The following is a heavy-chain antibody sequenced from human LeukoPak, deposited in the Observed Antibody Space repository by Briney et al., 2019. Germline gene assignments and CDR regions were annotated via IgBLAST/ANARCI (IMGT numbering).Heavy chain of an antibody. Sequence: ASVKVSCKASGYTFTSYAMHWVRQAPGQRLEWMGWINDGNGNTKYSQKFQGRVTITRDTSASTAYMELSSLRSEDTAVYYCARFRWEPNYFDYWGQGTLVTVSS. J-gene: IGHJ4*02. CDR3: ARFRWEPNYFDY. V-gene: IGHV1-3*01. D-gene: IGHD1-26*01. CDR1: GYTFTSYA. CDR2: INDGNGNT.